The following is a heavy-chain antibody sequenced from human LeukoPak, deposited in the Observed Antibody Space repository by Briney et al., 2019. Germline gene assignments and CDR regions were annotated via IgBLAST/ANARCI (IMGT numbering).Heavy chain of an antibody. D-gene: IGHD4-17*01. J-gene: IGHJ4*02. CDR1: GFTFRSYA. Sequence: GGSLRLSCAASGFTFRSYAMTWVRQAPGKGPEWVSGTSASGGSTYYADSVKGRFTISRDNSKNTLSLQMNSLRAEDTAVYYCAKGGTYGDYPYYFDYWGQGTLVTVSS. CDR2: TSASGGST. CDR3: AKGGTYGDYPYYFDY. V-gene: IGHV3-23*01.